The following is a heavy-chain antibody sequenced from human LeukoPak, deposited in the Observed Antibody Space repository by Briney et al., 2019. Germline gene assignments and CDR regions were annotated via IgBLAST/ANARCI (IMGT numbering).Heavy chain of an antibody. V-gene: IGHV3-7*01. CDR3: ARAPAEIGGYYPEYFRH. CDR2: IKTDGSAK. Sequence: PGGSLRLSCAASGFGFSDYWMTWVRQAPGKGLECVANIKTDGSAKYYPDSVKGRFTISRDNAKNTVSLQMNSLRAEDTGVYYCARAPAEIGGYYPEYFRHWGQGTLVTVSS. D-gene: IGHD3-22*01. J-gene: IGHJ1*01. CDR1: GFGFSDYW.